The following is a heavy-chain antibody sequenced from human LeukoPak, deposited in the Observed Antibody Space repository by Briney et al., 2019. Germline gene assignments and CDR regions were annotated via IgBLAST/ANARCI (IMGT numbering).Heavy chain of an antibody. CDR3: AGVNWDYYYYGMDV. CDR1: GGSISSYY. Sequence: PSETLSLTCTVSGGSISSYYWSWIRQPAGKGLEWIGRIYTSGSTNYNPSLKSRVTMSVDTSKNQFSLKLSSETAADTAVYYCAGVNWDYYYYGMDVWGQGTTVTVSS. V-gene: IGHV4-4*07. D-gene: IGHD1-1*01. CDR2: IYTSGST. J-gene: IGHJ6*02.